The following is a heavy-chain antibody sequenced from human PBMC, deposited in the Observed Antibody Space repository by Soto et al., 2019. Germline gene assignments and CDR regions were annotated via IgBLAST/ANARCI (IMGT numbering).Heavy chain of an antibody. V-gene: IGHV5-51*01. CDR1: GYSFTSYW. CDR3: ARLPYYYDSSGYYYDY. D-gene: IGHD3-22*01. Sequence: EVQLVQSGAEVKKPGESLKISCKGSGYSFTSYWIGWVRQMPGKGLEWMGIIYPGDSDTRYSLSFQGQVTISADKSISTAYLQWSSLKASDTAMYYCARLPYYYDSSGYYYDYWGQGTLVTVSS. CDR2: IYPGDSDT. J-gene: IGHJ4*02.